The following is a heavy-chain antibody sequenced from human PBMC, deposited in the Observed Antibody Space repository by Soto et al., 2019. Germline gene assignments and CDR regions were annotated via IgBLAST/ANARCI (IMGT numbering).Heavy chain of an antibody. CDR2: ISGSGGRT. V-gene: IGHV3-23*01. J-gene: IGHJ4*01. CDR1: GFPFSSFA. D-gene: IGHD2-15*01. Sequence: EVQLLDSGGDLVQPGGSLRLSCASSGFPFSSFAMSWVRQAPGKGLEWVSAISGSGGRTYNADSVKGRFTISRDNSTNMLFQQMNSLRAEDTAVYYCAKEGVLDCTDGSCYSGNFDCWGQGTLVTVSS. CDR3: AKEGVLDCTDGSCYSGNFDC.